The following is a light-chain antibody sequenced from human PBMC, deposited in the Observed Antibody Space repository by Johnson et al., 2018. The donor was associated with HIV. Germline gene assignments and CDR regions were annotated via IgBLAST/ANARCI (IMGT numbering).Light chain of an antibody. CDR2: ENN. CDR3: GTWDSSLSGGGV. Sequence: QSVLTQPPSVSAAPGQKVTISCSGSSSNIGNNYVSWYQQLPGTAPKLLIYENNKRPSGIPDRFSGSKSGTSATLGITGLQTGDEADYYCGTWDSSLSGGGVCGTGTKVTVL. V-gene: IGLV1-51*02. J-gene: IGLJ1*01. CDR1: SSNIGNNY.